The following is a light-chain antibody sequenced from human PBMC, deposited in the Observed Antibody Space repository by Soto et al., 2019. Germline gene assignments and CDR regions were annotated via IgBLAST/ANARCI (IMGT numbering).Light chain of an antibody. CDR3: CSYAGSSTLV. Sequence: QSALTQPASVSGSPGQSITISCTGTSSDVGSYNLVSWYQQHPGKAHKRMIYEGSKRPSGVSNRFSGSKSGNTASLTISGLQAEDEADYYCCSYAGSSTLVFGGGTKVTVL. CDR1: SSDVGSYNL. CDR2: EGS. V-gene: IGLV2-23*01. J-gene: IGLJ2*01.